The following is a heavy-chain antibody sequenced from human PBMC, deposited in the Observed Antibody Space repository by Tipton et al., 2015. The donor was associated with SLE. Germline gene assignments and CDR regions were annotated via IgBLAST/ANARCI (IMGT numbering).Heavy chain of an antibody. CDR3: AREGPRGPGMDAFDI. CDR1: GFTFSSYW. J-gene: IGHJ3*02. V-gene: IGHV3-74*01. Sequence: SLRLSCAASGFTFSSYWMHWVRQAPGKGLVWVSRINSDGSSTSYADSVKGRFTISRDNAKNTLYLQMNSLRAEDTAEYYCAREGPRGPGMDAFDIWGQGTMVTVSS. D-gene: IGHD1-1*01. CDR2: INSDGSST.